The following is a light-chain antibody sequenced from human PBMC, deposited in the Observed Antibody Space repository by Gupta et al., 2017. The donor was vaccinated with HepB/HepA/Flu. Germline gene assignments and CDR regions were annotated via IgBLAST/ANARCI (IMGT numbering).Light chain of an antibody. CDR3: SSYTSSSTYVV. CDR1: SSDVGGYNY. J-gene: IGLJ2*01. V-gene: IGLV2-14*03. Sequence: QSALTQPASVSGSPGPSITISCTGTSSDVGGYNYVSWYQQHPGKAPKLMIYDVSNRPSGVSNRFSGSKPGNTASLTISGLQAEDEADYYCSSYTSSSTYVVFGGGTKLTVL. CDR2: DVS.